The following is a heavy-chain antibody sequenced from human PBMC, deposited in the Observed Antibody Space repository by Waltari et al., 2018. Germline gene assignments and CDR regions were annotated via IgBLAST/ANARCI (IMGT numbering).Heavy chain of an antibody. CDR1: GGSFSGYY. V-gene: IGHV4-34*01. CDR3: ARGRGYCSSTSCYGLDP. Sequence: QVQLQQWGAGLVKPSETLSLTCAVYGGSFSGYYWSWIRQPPGKGLEWIGEINHSGSTNYNPSLKRRVTISVDTSKNQFSLKLSSVTAADTAVYYCARGRGYCSSTSCYGLDPWGQGTLVTVSS. D-gene: IGHD2-2*01. J-gene: IGHJ5*02. CDR2: INHSGST.